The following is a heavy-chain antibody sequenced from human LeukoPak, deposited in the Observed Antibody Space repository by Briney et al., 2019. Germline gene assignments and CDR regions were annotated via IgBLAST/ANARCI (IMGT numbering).Heavy chain of an antibody. Sequence: GGSLRLSCAASGFTFSLYSMNWVRQAPGKGLEWVSSISSSSTYIFYADSVKGRFTISRDNAKDSLYLQMNSLRAEDTGVYYCASELHNWGPGTLVTVSS. J-gene: IGHJ4*02. CDR1: GFTFSLYS. V-gene: IGHV3-21*01. CDR3: ASELHN. CDR2: ISSSSTYI.